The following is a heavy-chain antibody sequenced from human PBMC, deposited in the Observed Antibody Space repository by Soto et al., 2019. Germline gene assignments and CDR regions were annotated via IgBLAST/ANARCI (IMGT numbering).Heavy chain of an antibody. Sequence: QITLKESGPTLVKPTQTLTLTCTFSGFSLTTRPVGVGWIRQPPGQALEWLALIYWDDDKRYNPSLKSRLTLTNDTSKNQVVLTMTHMAPVDPATYYCAHRQLYNGAWNEGTFDYWGQGTLVTVSS. V-gene: IGHV2-5*02. J-gene: IGHJ4*02. D-gene: IGHD1-1*01. CDR1: GFSLTTRPVG. CDR2: IYWDDDK. CDR3: AHRQLYNGAWNEGTFDY.